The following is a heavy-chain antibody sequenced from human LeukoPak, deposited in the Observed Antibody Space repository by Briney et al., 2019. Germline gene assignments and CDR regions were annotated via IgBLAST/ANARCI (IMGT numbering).Heavy chain of an antibody. D-gene: IGHD5-18*01. CDR3: ARDPGVGGYNYGYYYYYGMDV. CDR2: IYSGGST. J-gene: IGHJ6*02. Sequence: GGSLRLSCAAPGFTVSSNYMNWVRRAPGKGLEWVSVIYSGGSTYYADSVKGRFTISRDNSKNTLYLQMNSLRAEDTAVYYCARDPGVGGYNYGYYYYYGMDVWGQGTTVTVSS. V-gene: IGHV3-53*01. CDR1: GFTVSSNY.